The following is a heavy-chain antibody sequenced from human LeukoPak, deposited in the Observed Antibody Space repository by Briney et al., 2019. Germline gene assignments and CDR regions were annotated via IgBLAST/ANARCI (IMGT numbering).Heavy chain of an antibody. Sequence: GGSLRLSCAASGFTFSSYGMHWVRQAPGKGLEGVAFIRYDGSNKYYADSVRGRFTISRDNSKNTLYVQMNSLRAEDTAVYYCAKDYDSSGYYYVPLVDYWGQGTLVTVSS. CDR3: AKDYDSSGYYYVPLVDY. V-gene: IGHV3-30*02. D-gene: IGHD3-22*01. CDR2: IRYDGSNK. J-gene: IGHJ4*02. CDR1: GFTFSSYG.